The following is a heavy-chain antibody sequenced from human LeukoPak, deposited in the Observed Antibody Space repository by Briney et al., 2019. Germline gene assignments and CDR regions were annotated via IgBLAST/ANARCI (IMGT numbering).Heavy chain of an antibody. CDR2: IFSADRT. V-gene: IGHV3-53*01. J-gene: IGHJ4*02. D-gene: IGHD1-26*01. Sequence: PGGSLRLSCAASGFTVSNNYMSWLRQPPGKGLERVSIIFSADRTYFADSVKGRFSISRDNSKNTLYLQMNSLRAEDTAVYYCARVGNYYDFDYWGQGTLVTVSS. CDR1: GFTVSNNY. CDR3: ARVGNYYDFDY.